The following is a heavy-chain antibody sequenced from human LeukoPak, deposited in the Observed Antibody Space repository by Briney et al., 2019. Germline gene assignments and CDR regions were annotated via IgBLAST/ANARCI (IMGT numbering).Heavy chain of an antibody. CDR3: ATYSSLNRREFQY. V-gene: IGHV3-7*01. Sequence: GGSLRLSCAAYGFTFTNHAMAWVRQAPGQGLEWVANIKQDGSEKYYVDSVKGRFTISRDNAKNSLYLQMNSLRAEDTAVYYCATYSSLNRREFQYWGQGTLLTVSS. CDR1: GFTFTNHA. CDR2: IKQDGSEK. D-gene: IGHD3-22*01. J-gene: IGHJ1*01.